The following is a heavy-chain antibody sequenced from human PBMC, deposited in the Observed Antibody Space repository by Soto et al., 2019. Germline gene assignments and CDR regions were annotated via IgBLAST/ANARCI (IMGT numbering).Heavy chain of an antibody. Sequence: VQLMQSGAEVKKPGSSVKVSCKASGGTFSSNSINWVRQAPGQGLEWMGGVISLFGTANYAHNFKGRITITADQATSTAYMELNSLTSHSTAFYYWTREVSYGDFSAAVLDLAQGALVTSSS. CDR2: VISLFGTA. CDR3: TREVSYGDFSAAVLD. CDR1: GGTFSSNS. D-gene: IGHD4-17*01. J-gene: IGHJ4*02. V-gene: IGHV1-69*19.